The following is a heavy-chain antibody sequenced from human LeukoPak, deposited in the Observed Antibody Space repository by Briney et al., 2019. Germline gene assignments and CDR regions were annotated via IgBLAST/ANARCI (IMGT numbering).Heavy chain of an antibody. V-gene: IGHV3-23*01. Sequence: GGSLRLSCAASGFTFSIYAMSWVRQAPGKGLEWVSGISGGGGTTYYADSVKGRFTISRDNSKNTLYLQMHSLRAEDTAVYYCAKDRVYYFDSSGYSCDYWGQGSLVTVSS. D-gene: IGHD3-22*01. CDR3: AKDRVYYFDSSGYSCDY. J-gene: IGHJ4*02. CDR2: ISGGGGTT. CDR1: GFTFSIYA.